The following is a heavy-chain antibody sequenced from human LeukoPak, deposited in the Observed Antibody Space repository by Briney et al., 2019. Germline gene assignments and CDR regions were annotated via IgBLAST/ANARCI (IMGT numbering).Heavy chain of an antibody. Sequence: PGGSLRLSCAASGFTFSSYWMSWVRQAPGKGLEWVAVISYDGSNKYYADSVKGRFTISRDNSKNTLYLQMNSLRAEDTAVYYCARDYRRMTMVIVAKRAGFFDLWGRGTLVTVSS. CDR3: ARDYRRMTMVIVAKRAGFFDL. J-gene: IGHJ2*01. V-gene: IGHV3-30*03. CDR1: GFTFSSYW. D-gene: IGHD3-22*01. CDR2: ISYDGSNK.